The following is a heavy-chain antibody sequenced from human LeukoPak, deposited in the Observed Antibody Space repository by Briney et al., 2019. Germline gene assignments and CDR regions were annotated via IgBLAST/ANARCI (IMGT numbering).Heavy chain of an antibody. CDR2: IYHSGST. D-gene: IGHD5-12*01. Sequence: KPSETLSLTCTVSGGSISSGSYYWGWIRQPPGKGLEWIGSIYHSGSTYYNPSLKSRVTISVDTSKNQFSLKLSSVTATDTAVYYCARDGPRGPGGYVSNWFDPWGQGTLVTVSS. V-gene: IGHV4-39*07. CDR1: GGSISSGSYY. J-gene: IGHJ5*02. CDR3: ARDGPRGPGGYVSNWFDP.